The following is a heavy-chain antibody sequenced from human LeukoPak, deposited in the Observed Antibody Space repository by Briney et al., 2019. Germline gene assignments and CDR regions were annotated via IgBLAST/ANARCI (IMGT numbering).Heavy chain of an antibody. CDR3: AKDMGYTFGHAFDY. Sequence: GGSLRLSCAASGFTFSSYSMHWVRQAPDKGLEWVALTSYDGSNKYYADSVKGRFTISRDNSKNTLYLQMNSLRTEDTAMYYCAKDMGYTFGHAFDYWGQGTLVTVSS. V-gene: IGHV3-30-3*01. J-gene: IGHJ4*02. CDR1: GFTFSSYS. D-gene: IGHD5-18*01. CDR2: TSYDGSNK.